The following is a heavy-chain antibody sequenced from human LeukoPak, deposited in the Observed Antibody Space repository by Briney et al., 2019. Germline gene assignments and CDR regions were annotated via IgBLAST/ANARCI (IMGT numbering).Heavy chain of an antibody. J-gene: IGHJ3*02. CDR2: FYPEDGKT. CDR1: GYTLTELS. Sequence: ASVNVSYKVSGYTLTELSMHWVRQAPGKGRDWMGGFYPEDGKTIYAQKFQGRVTMTEDTSTDTAYMELRSLRSEATAVYYCATFYDRHAAVFAIWGQGTMVTVSS. V-gene: IGHV1-24*01. D-gene: IGHD2/OR15-2a*01. CDR3: ATFYDRHAAVFAI.